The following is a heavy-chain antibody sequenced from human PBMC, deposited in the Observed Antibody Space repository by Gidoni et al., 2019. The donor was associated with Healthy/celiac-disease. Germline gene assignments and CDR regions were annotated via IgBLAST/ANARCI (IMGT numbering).Heavy chain of an antibody. D-gene: IGHD3-22*01. V-gene: IGHV1-24*01. CDR1: GYTLTELS. CDR2: FDPEDGET. CDR3: ATDRYYDGDVLVFRGCDP. Sequence: GAEVKKPGASVQVSCKVSGYTLTELSLHWVRQAPGKGLEWMGGFDPEDGETIYAQKFQGRVTMTEDTSTDTAYMELSSLRSEDTAVYYCATDRYYDGDVLVFRGCDPWGQGTLVTVSS. J-gene: IGHJ5*02.